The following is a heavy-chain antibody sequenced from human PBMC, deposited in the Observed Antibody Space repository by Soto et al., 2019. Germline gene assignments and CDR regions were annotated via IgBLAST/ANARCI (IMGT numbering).Heavy chain of an antibody. J-gene: IGHJ6*02. V-gene: IGHV3-30-3*01. D-gene: IGHD2-15*01. CDR3: ARDPDPHALCYHPAMNV. CDR2: ISYDGNKT. Sequence: QVQLVESGGGVAQPGRSLRLSCAASGFMFSNYAIHWVRQAPGKGLEWVAVISYDGNKTHYADSVKGRFTISRDNTKNTVYLQMNSLRPEDTASYYCARDPDPHALCYHPAMNVWGRGTTVTASS. CDR1: GFMFSNYA.